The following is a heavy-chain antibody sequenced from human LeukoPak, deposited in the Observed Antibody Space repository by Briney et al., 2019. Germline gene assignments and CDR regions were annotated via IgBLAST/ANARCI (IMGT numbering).Heavy chain of an antibody. CDR2: IYPHSGGT. Sequence: ASVKVSCKASGYTFTCYYIHWVRQAPGQGPEWMGGIYPHSGGTNYAQKFQGRVTMTRDTSISTAYMELSRLRSDDTAVYYCARDQVDAGSYFAFFDYWGQGTLVTVSS. D-gene: IGHD1-26*01. J-gene: IGHJ4*02. CDR3: ARDQVDAGSYFAFFDY. V-gene: IGHV1-2*02. CDR1: GYTFTCYY.